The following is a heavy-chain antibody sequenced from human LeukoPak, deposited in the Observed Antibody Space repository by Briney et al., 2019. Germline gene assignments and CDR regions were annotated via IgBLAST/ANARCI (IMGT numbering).Heavy chain of an antibody. Sequence: SVKVSCKASGGTFNRYPISWVRQAPGQGLEWMGGIIPIFVTTNYVEKFQGRVTITADESTNTVYMDLSSLRSDDTAVYYCATHYDVLTGYISHLQYWGQGTLVVVSS. CDR2: IIPIFVTT. CDR3: ATHYDVLTGYISHLQY. D-gene: IGHD3-9*01. V-gene: IGHV1-69*13. CDR1: GGTFNRYP. J-gene: IGHJ4*02.